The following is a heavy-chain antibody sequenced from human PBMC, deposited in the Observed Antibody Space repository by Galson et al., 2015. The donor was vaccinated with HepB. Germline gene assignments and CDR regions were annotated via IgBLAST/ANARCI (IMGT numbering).Heavy chain of an antibody. Sequence: SLRLSCAASEFTFDTYAMHWVRQAPGKGLEWVALISSDGSIAYYADSVRGRFTISRVNSKRTVSLEMNSLTTEDTAVYYCVKERLVEEMTTILSYWGQGSLVTVPS. V-gene: IGHV3-30*04. CDR3: VKERLVEEMTTILSY. CDR2: ISSDGSIA. CDR1: EFTFDTYA. J-gene: IGHJ4*02. D-gene: IGHD5-24*01.